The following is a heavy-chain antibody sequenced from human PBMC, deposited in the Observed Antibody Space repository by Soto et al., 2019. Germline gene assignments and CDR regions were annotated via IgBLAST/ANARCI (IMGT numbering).Heavy chain of an antibody. CDR3: ARVGQGRYYFDY. V-gene: IGHV3-74*01. CDR1: GFAFSSYW. Sequence: EVHLVESGGGSVQPGGSLKLSCAGSGFAFSSYWIHWVRQVPGKGLVWVSRINGDGSTTSYADSVRGRFTISRDNAKDTLYLQMKSLRAEDTALYYCARVGQGRYYFDYWGQGTLVTVSS. J-gene: IGHJ4*02. CDR2: INGDGSTT.